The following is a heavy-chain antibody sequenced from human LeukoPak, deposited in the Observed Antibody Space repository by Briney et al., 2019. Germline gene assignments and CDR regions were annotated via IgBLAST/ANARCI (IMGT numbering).Heavy chain of an antibody. D-gene: IGHD3-22*01. CDR3: GRDGDTWGHYSLFEY. CDR2: FWAHGRNQ. V-gene: IGHV3-33*08. Sequence: GGSLTLSCAASGFTLSNHGMHWLRQAPGKALEWVAVFWAHGRNQYYAHSEKGRLTISRDTSRRPVHLQMNSLRGEDPAVFYYGRDGDTWGHYSLFEYWGQGTLVTVSS. CDR1: GFTLSNHG. J-gene: IGHJ4*02.